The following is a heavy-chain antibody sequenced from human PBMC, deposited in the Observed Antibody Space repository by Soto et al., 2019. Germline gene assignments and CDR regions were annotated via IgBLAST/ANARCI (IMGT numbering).Heavy chain of an antibody. CDR2: ISGSGGST. V-gene: IGHV3-23*01. CDR1: GFTFSSYA. J-gene: IGHJ4*02. D-gene: IGHD4-17*01. Sequence: GGSLRLSCAASGFTFSSYAMSWVRQAPGKGLEWVSAISGSGGSTYYADSVKGRFTISRDNSKNTLYLQMNSLRAEDTAVYYCATRIQYGDYDLPWGVIDYWGQGTLVTVSS. CDR3: ATRIQYGDYDLPWGVIDY.